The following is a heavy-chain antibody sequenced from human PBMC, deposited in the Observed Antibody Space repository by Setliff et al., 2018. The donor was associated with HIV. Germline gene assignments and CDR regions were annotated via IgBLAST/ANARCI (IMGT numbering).Heavy chain of an antibody. CDR1: GGSISSRGSYY. CDR3: ATYADRESNRFDP. J-gene: IGHJ5*02. V-gene: IGHV4-61*09. Sequence: PSETLSLTCTVSGGSISSRGSYYWSWIRQPAGKGLEWIGHIYTSGSTNYNPSLKSRVTISVDTSKNHFSLNLNSVTAADTAVYYCATYADRESNRFDPWGQGILVTVSS. CDR2: IYTSGST. D-gene: IGHD3-10*01.